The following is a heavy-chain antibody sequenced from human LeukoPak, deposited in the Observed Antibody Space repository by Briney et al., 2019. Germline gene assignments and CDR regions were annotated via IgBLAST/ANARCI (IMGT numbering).Heavy chain of an antibody. CDR2: IYSGGST. Sequence: GSLRLSCAASGFTVSSNYMSWVRQAPGKGLEWVSVIYSGGSTYYADSVKGRFIISRDNSKNTLYLQMNSLRAEDTAVYYCARNLHFDYWGQGTLVTVSS. CDR1: GFTVSSNY. V-gene: IGHV3-53*01. CDR3: ARNLHFDY. J-gene: IGHJ4*02.